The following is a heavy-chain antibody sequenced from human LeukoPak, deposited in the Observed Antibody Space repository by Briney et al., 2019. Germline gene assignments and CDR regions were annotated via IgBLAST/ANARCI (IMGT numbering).Heavy chain of an antibody. V-gene: IGHV6-1*01. CDR3: ARDGRDGGNSFDY. Sequence: SQTLSLTCAISGDSVSSNGAAWNWIRQSPSSGLEWLGRTYYRSKWYSDYAVSVKSRITINPDTSKNQFSLQLNSVTPEDTAVYYCARDGRDGGNSFDYWGLGTLVTVSS. CDR1: GDSVSSNGAA. CDR2: TYYRSKWYS. J-gene: IGHJ4*02. D-gene: IGHD4-23*01.